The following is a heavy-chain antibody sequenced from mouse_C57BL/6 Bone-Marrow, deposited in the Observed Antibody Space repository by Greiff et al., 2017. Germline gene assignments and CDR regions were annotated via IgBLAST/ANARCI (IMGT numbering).Heavy chain of an antibody. D-gene: IGHD3-3*01. CDR1: GYTFTSYW. CDR2: IDPSDSYT. J-gene: IGHJ3*01. CDR3: ARSLGRAPWFAY. Sequence: QVQLKQPGAELVRPGTSVKLSCKASGYTFTSYWMHWVKQRPGQGLEWIGVIDPSDSYTNYNQKFKGKATLTVDTSSSTAYMQLSSLTSEDSAVYYCARSLGRAPWFAYWGQGTLVTVSA. V-gene: IGHV1-59*01.